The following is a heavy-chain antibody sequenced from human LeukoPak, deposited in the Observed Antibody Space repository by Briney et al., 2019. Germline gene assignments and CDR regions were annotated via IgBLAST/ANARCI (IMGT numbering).Heavy chain of an antibody. V-gene: IGHV3-23*01. Sequence: GGSLRLSCAASGFTFSSYAMSWVGQAAGEGMGWVSAISGSGGNTHNANSMKGPSTNSKDKSKNTLYLQMNSLRAEDTAVYYCAKEIAGYVDVWGKGTTVTVSS. CDR2: ISGSGGNT. D-gene: IGHD6-13*01. J-gene: IGHJ6*04. CDR1: GFTFSSYA. CDR3: AKEIAGYVDV.